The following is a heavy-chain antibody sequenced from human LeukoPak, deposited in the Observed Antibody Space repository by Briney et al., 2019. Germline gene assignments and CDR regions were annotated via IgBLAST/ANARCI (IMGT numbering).Heavy chain of an antibody. V-gene: IGHV4-34*01. D-gene: IGHD6-19*01. J-gene: IGHJ5*02. CDR2: INHSGST. CDR1: GGSFSGYY. Sequence: SETLSLTCAVYGGSFSGYYWSWIRQPPGKGLEWIGEINHSGSTNYNPSLKSRVTISVDTSKNQFSLKLSSVTAADTAVYYCARVGSSGWLRTNWFDPWGQGTLVTVSS. CDR3: ARVGSSGWLRTNWFDP.